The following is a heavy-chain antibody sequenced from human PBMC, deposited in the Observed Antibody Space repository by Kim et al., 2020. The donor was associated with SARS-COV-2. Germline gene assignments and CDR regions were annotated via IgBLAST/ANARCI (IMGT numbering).Heavy chain of an antibody. CDR1: GASITSANYF. CDR2: MYYSGTP. D-gene: IGHD2-21*02. V-gene: IGHV4-31*03. Sequence: SETLSLTCTVSGASITSANYFWGWIRQQPGKGLEWIGYMYYSGTPYYNPSLKSRVTISRDTSTNTFSLRLTSVTAADTAVYYCAREGDAAGDSDAFGIWG. CDR3: AREGDAAGDSDAFGI. J-gene: IGHJ3*02.